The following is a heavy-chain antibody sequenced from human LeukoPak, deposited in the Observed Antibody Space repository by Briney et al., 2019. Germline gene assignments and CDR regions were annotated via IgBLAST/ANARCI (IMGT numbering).Heavy chain of an antibody. V-gene: IGHV4-59*01. CDR1: GGSISSYY. Sequence: SETLSLTCTVSGGSISSYYWSWIRQPPGKGLEWIGYTYYSGSTNYNPSLKSRVTVSVDTSKNQFSLKLSSVTAADTAVYYCAGAADAYCSGGSCYSSAWFDPWGQGTLVTVSS. D-gene: IGHD2-15*01. J-gene: IGHJ5*02. CDR3: AGAADAYCSGGSCYSSAWFDP. CDR2: TYYSGST.